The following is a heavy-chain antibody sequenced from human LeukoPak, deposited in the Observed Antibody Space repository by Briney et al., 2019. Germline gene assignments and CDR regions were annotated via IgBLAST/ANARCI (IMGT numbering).Heavy chain of an antibody. Sequence: PSETLSLTCAVYGGSFSGYYWSWIRQPPGKGLEWIGEINHSGSTNYNPSLKSRVTISVDTSKNHFSLKLSSVTAADTAVYYCAILRVTSRTFDYWGQGTLVTVSS. CDR2: INHSGST. CDR1: GGSFSGYY. D-gene: IGHD2-21*02. CDR3: AILRVTSRTFDY. V-gene: IGHV4-34*01. J-gene: IGHJ4*02.